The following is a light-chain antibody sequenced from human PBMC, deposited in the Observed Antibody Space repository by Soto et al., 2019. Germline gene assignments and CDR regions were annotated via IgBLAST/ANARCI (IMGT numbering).Light chain of an antibody. CDR1: QSVSSSY. CDR2: GAS. Sequence: EIVLTQSPGTLSLSPGERAPLSCRARQSVSSSYLAWSQQNPGQAPRLLIYGASSRATGIPDGFSGSGSGTDFTLTISRLEPEDVAVYYCQQYGSSPRTFGQGTKVDIK. J-gene: IGKJ1*01. CDR3: QQYGSSPRT. V-gene: IGKV3-20*01.